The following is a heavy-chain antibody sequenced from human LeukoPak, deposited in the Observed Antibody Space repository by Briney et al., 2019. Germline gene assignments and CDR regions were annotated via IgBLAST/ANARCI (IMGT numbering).Heavy chain of an antibody. CDR3: ARDRPSRITIFGVVNRVFDY. D-gene: IGHD3-3*01. J-gene: IGHJ4*02. V-gene: IGHV1-8*01. CDR2: MNPNSGNT. CDR1: GYTFTSYD. Sequence: ASVKVSCKASGYTFTSYDINWVRQATGQGLEWMGWMNPNSGNTGYAQKFQGRVTMTRNTSISTAYMELSSLRSEDTAVYYCARDRPSRITIFGVVNRVFDYWGQGTLVTVSS.